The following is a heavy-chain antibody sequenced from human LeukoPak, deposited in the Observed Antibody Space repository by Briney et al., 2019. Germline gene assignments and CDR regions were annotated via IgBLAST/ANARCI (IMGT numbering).Heavy chain of an antibody. J-gene: IGHJ4*02. V-gene: IGHV3-7*01. CDR2: IKEDGSEK. CDR1: GFTFSRYW. CDR3: ARDRGYTSGPYYFDH. Sequence: GGSLRLSCAASGFTFSRYWMSWVRQAPGKELEWVANIKEDGSEKYYVDSVKGRFTISRDNAKNSLYLQMNSLRAEDTAVYYCARDRGYTSGPYYFDHWGQGTLVTVSS. D-gene: IGHD6-19*01.